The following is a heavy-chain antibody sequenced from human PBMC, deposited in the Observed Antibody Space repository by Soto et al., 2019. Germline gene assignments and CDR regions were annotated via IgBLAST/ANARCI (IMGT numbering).Heavy chain of an antibody. D-gene: IGHD6-13*01. CDR3: AREGLSSSSYEATRYFDL. CDR1: GGSISSSNW. Sequence: SETLSLACAVSGGSISSSNWWGWVRQPPGKGLEWIGEIYHSGSTNYNPSLKSRVTISVDKSKNQFSLKLSSVTAADTAVYYCAREGLSSSSYEATRYFDLWGRGTLVT. V-gene: IGHV4-4*02. J-gene: IGHJ2*01. CDR2: IYHSGST.